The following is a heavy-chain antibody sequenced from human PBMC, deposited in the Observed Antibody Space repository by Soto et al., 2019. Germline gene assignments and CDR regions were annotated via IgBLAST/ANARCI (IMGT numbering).Heavy chain of an antibody. CDR3: AKDLSVIATVNYFDY. V-gene: IGHV3-30*18. Sequence: QVHLVESGGGVVQPGRSLRLSCAASGFTFSDYGMHWVRQAPGKGLEWEAVVPYDGSKKYYADSVKGRFTISRDNSKNTLYLQMNSLRTEDTAVYYCAKDLSVIATVNYFDYWGQGTLVTVSS. D-gene: IGHD4-17*01. CDR2: VPYDGSKK. J-gene: IGHJ4*02. CDR1: GFTFSDYG.